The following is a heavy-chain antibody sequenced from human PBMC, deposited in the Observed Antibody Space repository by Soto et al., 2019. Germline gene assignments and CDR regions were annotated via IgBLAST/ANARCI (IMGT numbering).Heavy chain of an antibody. D-gene: IGHD3-22*01. CDR3: TTGLSNGYYNFDY. CDR1: GFTFNNSW. Sequence: PVGSLRLSSASSGFTFNNSWMSWIRQAPGKGLEWVGRIKGEADGGTTDYAAPVKGRITISRDHSKDTLYLQMNSLKTEDTAVYYCTTGLSNGYYNFDYWGQGT. J-gene: IGHJ4*02. V-gene: IGHV3-15*01. CDR2: IKGEADGGTT.